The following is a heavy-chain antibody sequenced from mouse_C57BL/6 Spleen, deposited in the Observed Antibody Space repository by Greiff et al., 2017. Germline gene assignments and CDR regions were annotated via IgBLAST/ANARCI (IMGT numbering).Heavy chain of an antibody. CDR2: INYDGSST. Sequence: EVMLVESEGGLVQPGSSMKLSCTASGFTFSDYYMAWVRQVPEKGLEWVANINYDGSSTYYLDSLKSRFIISRDNAKNILYLQMSSLKSEDTATYYCARDPSYDGYYGHWYFDVWGTGTTVTVSS. CDR3: ARDPSYDGYYGHWYFDV. V-gene: IGHV5-16*01. CDR1: GFTFSDYY. D-gene: IGHD2-3*01. J-gene: IGHJ1*03.